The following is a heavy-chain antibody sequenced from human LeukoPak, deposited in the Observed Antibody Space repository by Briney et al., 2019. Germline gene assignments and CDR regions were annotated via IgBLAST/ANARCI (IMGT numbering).Heavy chain of an antibody. CDR1: GFTFSSYA. CDR3: AKLPLTRAVAGIPADY. V-gene: IGHV3-23*01. D-gene: IGHD6-19*01. CDR2: ISGSGGST. J-gene: IGHJ4*02. Sequence: PGGSLRLSCAASGFTFSSYAMSWVRQAPGKGLEWVSAISGSGGSTYYADSVKGRFTISRHNSKNTLYLQMNSLRAEDTAVYYCAKLPLTRAVAGIPADYWGQGTLVTVSS.